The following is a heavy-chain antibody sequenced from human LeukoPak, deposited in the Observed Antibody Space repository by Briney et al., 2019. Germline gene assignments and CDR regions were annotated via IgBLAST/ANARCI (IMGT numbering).Heavy chain of an antibody. J-gene: IGHJ4*02. CDR2: ISSGLSTI. CDR3: AKAVGYTNGPE. Sequence: YYWGWIRQPPGKGLECISYISSGLSTIYYADSVRGRFTISRDNSKNTLFLQMSSLRPQDTAVYYCAKAVGYTNGPEWGQGTLVTVSS. V-gene: IGHV3-11*04. D-gene: IGHD5-18*01.